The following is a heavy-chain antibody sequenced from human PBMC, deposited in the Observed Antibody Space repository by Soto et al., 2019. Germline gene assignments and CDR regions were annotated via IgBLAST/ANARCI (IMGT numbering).Heavy chain of an antibody. CDR3: ARDFGLRAPNWFDP. D-gene: IGHD3-10*01. CDR1: GGTFSSYA. J-gene: IGHJ5*02. Sequence: GASVKVSCKASGGTFSSYAISRVRQAPGQGLEWMGGIIPIFGTANYAQKFQGRVTITADESTSTAYMELSSLRSEDTAVYYCARDFGLRAPNWFDPCGQGTLVTVSS. V-gene: IGHV1-69*13. CDR2: IIPIFGTA.